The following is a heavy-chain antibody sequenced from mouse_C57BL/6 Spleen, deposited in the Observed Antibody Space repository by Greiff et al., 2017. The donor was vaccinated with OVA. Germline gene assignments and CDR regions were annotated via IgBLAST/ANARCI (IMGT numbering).Heavy chain of an antibody. J-gene: IGHJ4*01. CDR3: ARCFYYDYDRDAMDY. D-gene: IGHD2-4*01. CDR1: GYTFTSYW. Sequence: QVQLQQPGTELVKPGASVKLSCKASGYTFTSYWMHWVKQRPGQGLEWIGNINPSNGGTNYNEKFKRKATLTVDKSSSTAYMQLRSLTSEDSAVYYCARCFYYDYDRDAMDYWGQGTSVTVSS. CDR2: INPSNGGT. V-gene: IGHV1-53*01.